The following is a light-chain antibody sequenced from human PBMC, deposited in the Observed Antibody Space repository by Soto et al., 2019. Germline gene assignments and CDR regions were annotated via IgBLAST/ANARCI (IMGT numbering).Light chain of an antibody. CDR1: QGISSY. CDR3: QQYYTYPIS. Sequence: QLTQSPSSLSASVGDRVTITCRASQGISSYLAWYQQKPGKAPKLLIYAASTLQSGVPSKFSGSGSGTDFTLTISSLQPEDFATYYCQQYYTYPISFGQGTRLEIK. V-gene: IGKV1-9*01. CDR2: AAS. J-gene: IGKJ5*01.